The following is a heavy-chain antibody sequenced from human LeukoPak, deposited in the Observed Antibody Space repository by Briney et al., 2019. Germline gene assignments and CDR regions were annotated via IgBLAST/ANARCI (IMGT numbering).Heavy chain of an antibody. CDR3: ARSPVDTAMVTAYYFDY. D-gene: IGHD5-18*01. CDR2: IIPILGIA. CDR1: GGTFSSYA. Sequence: SVKVSCKASGGTFSSYAISWVRQAPGQGLEWMGRIIPILGIANYAQKFQGRVTITADKSTSTAYMELSSLRSEDTAVYYCARSPVDTAMVTAYYFDYWGQGTLVTASS. J-gene: IGHJ4*02. V-gene: IGHV1-69*04.